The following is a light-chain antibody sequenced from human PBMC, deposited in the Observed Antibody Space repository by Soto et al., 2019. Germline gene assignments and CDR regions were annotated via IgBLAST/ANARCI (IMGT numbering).Light chain of an antibody. CDR3: QHYNNWPPLT. Sequence: EIVMTQSPATLSVSPGERATLSCRASQSGSSNLAWYQQKPGQAPRLLIYGASTRATGIPARFSGSGSGTEFTLTISSLQSEDFAVSSCQHYNNWPPLTFGGGTKVEIK. CDR2: GAS. CDR1: QSGSSN. V-gene: IGKV3-15*01. J-gene: IGKJ4*01.